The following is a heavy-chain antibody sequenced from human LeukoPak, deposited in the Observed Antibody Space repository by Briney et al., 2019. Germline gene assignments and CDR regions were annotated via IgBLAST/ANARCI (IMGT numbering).Heavy chain of an antibody. Sequence: PGRSLRLSCAASGFTFSSFGMHWVRQAPGKGLEWVAVIWYDGGHKYYADSVKGRFSISRDNSKNTLYLQMSSLRAEDTADYYCARDRDYDSANFDYWGQGTLVTVSS. D-gene: IGHD3-22*01. CDR1: GFTFSSFG. CDR2: IWYDGGHK. J-gene: IGHJ4*02. V-gene: IGHV3-33*01. CDR3: ARDRDYDSANFDY.